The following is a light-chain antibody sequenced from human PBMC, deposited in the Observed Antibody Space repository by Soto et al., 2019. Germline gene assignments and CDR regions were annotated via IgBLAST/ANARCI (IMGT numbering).Light chain of an antibody. CDR1: QGISSY. J-gene: IGKJ4*01. V-gene: IGKV1-8*01. CDR3: QQYYSYPLT. Sequence: AIRMTQSPSSFSASTGDRVTITCRASQGISSYLAWYQQKPGKAPKLVIYAASTLQSGVPSRFSGSGSGTDFTLTISCLQSEDFATYYCQQYYSYPLTFGGGTKVDIK. CDR2: AAS.